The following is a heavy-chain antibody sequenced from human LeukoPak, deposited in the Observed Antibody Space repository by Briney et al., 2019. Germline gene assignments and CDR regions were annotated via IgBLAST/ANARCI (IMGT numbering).Heavy chain of an antibody. J-gene: IGHJ6*02. V-gene: IGHV3-7*01. CDR1: GFTFSGYP. Sequence: PGGSLRLSCAASGFTFSGYPIHWVRQAPGKGLEWVANIKQDGSEIYYVDSVKGRFTISRDNAKNSLYLQMNSLRAEDTAVYYCARGMDVRGQGTTVAVSS. CDR3: ARGMDV. CDR2: IKQDGSEI.